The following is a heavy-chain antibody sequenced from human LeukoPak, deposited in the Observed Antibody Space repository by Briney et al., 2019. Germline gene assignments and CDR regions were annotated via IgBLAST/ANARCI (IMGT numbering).Heavy chain of an antibody. CDR2: ISSSSSTI. CDR1: GFTFSSYS. Sequence: GGSLRLSCAASGFTFSSYSMNWVRQAPGKGLEWVSYISSSSSTIYYADSVKGRFTISRDNAKNSLYLQMNSLRVEDTAVYYCARDFTYYYDSSGQMDVWGKGTTVTVSS. D-gene: IGHD3-22*01. CDR3: ARDFTYYYDSSGQMDV. V-gene: IGHV3-48*01. J-gene: IGHJ6*04.